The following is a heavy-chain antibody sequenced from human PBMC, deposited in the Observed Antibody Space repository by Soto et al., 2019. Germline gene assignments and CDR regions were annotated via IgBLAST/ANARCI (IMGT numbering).Heavy chain of an antibody. V-gene: IGHV1-18*01. J-gene: IGHJ4*02. CDR2: ISPYNGNT. Sequence: QVQLVQSGAEVKKPGASVKVSCKASGYTFINHGISWVRQAPGQGLEWMGWISPYNGNTNYAQNFQGRVTMTTDTYTRTVNMELRSLRSDDTAVYYCARCSDYDILTVGDYWGQGTQVTVSS. CDR1: GYTFINHG. CDR3: ARCSDYDILTVGDY. D-gene: IGHD3-9*01.